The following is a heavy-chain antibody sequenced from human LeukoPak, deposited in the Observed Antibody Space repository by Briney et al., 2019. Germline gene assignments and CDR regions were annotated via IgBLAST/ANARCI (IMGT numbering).Heavy chain of an antibody. CDR1: GGSISSYC. CDR2: MYYSGST. J-gene: IGHJ5*02. CDR3: ARPYYYDSRIDP. Sequence: SETLSLTCTVSGGSISSYCWSWVRQPPGKGLEWIGYMYYSGSTYYNPSLKSRVTISVDTSKNQFSLKLSSVTAADTAVYYCARPYYYDSRIDPWGQGTLVTVSS. V-gene: IGHV4-30-4*01. D-gene: IGHD3-22*01.